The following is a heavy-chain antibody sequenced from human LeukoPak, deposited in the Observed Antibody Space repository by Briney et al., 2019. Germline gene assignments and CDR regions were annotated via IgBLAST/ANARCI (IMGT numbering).Heavy chain of an antibody. J-gene: IGHJ6*03. D-gene: IGHD2-8*01. V-gene: IGHV3-7*01. Sequence: GGSLRLSCAASGFIFSDFWMTWVRQAPGKGLEWVANMNRDGSEKHYVDSVKGRFTISRDSSKNILYLQMNSLRAEDTSVYYCAKDRCSNGIGCYYYYMDVWGKGTTVTISS. CDR2: MNRDGSEK. CDR1: GFIFSDFW. CDR3: AKDRCSNGIGCYYYYMDV.